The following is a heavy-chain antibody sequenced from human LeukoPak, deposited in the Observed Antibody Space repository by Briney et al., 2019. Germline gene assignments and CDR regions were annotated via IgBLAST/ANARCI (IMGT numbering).Heavy chain of an antibody. CDR2: IYYSGST. J-gene: IGHJ4*02. CDR1: GGSISSSSYY. V-gene: IGHV4-61*05. Sequence: SETLSLTCTVSGGSISSSSYYWSWIRQPPGKGLEWIGYIYYSGSTNYNPSLKSRVTISVDTSKNQFSLKLSSVTAADTAVYYCARHSNAYYDSSGYPLFDYWGQGTLVTVSS. CDR3: ARHSNAYYDSSGYPLFDY. D-gene: IGHD3-22*01.